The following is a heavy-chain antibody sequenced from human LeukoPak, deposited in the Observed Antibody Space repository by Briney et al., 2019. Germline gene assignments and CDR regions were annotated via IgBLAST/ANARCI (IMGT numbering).Heavy chain of an antibody. CDR3: ARGGVTTVITHYYGMDV. V-gene: IGHV3-74*01. CDR1: GFTFSSYW. Sequence: GGSLRLSCAASGFTFSSYWMHWVRQAPGKGLVWVSRINSDGSSTSYADSVKGRFTISRDNAKNTLYLQMNSLRAEDTAVYYCARGGVTTVITHYYGMDVWGQGTTVTVSS. J-gene: IGHJ6*02. CDR2: INSDGSST. D-gene: IGHD4-17*01.